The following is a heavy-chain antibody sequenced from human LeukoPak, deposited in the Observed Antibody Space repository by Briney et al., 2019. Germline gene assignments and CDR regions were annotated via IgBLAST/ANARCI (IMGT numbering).Heavy chain of an antibody. CDR2: IYPSDSDT. J-gene: IGHJ4*02. Sequence: GESLKISCKGSGYSFSSYWIAWVRQMPGKGLEWMGIIYPSDSDTTYSPSFQGQVTFSADTSISTAYLQWSSLQASDTAMYYCVRLDSSGHRYWGQGTLVTVSS. V-gene: IGHV5-51*01. CDR3: VRLDSSGHRY. D-gene: IGHD6-19*01. CDR1: GYSFSSYW.